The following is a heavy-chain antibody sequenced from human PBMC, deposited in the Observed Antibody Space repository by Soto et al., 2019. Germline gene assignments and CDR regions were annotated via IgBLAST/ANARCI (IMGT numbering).Heavy chain of an antibody. CDR1: GGTFSSYA. CDR3: ASRERVDAFDI. CDR2: IIPILGSA. Sequence: QVQLVQSGAEVKKPGSSVKVSCKASGGTFSSYAISWVRQAPGQGREWMGGIIPILGSANYAQKFQDRVTITADESTTTTYMELSSLRSEYAAVYYCASRERVDAFDIWGQGTMVTVSS. D-gene: IGHD1-26*01. V-gene: IGHV1-69*01. J-gene: IGHJ3*02.